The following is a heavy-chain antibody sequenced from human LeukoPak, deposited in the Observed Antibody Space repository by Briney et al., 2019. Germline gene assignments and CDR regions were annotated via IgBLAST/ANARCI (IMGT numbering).Heavy chain of an antibody. D-gene: IGHD3-3*01. Sequence: PGGSLRLSCATSGFNFYDYAMTWFRQVPGKGLEWVGFIRSKPYGGTTEYVASVKGRFTISRDDSESTAFLQMNSLKTDDRAVYFCARGRNPYDPVTCPTPYFFCSRGHGTPVTVSS. CDR2: IRSKPYGGTT. J-gene: IGHJ5*01. CDR1: GFNFYDYA. CDR3: ARGRNPYDPVTCPTPYFFCS. V-gene: IGHV3-49*03.